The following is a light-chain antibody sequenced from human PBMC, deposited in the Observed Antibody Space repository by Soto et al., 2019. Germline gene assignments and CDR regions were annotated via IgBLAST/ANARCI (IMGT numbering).Light chain of an antibody. CDR1: HSNSGSNY. CDR3: QSQDSSLSGSV. J-gene: IGLJ2*01. V-gene: IGLV1-47*02. Sequence: QLVLTQPPSASGTPGQRVTISCSGSHSNSGSNYVYWYQQLPGTAPKLLIYSNDQRPSGVPDRFSGSKSGATASLAISGLRSDDEADYYCQSQDSSLSGSVFGGGTKLTVL. CDR2: SND.